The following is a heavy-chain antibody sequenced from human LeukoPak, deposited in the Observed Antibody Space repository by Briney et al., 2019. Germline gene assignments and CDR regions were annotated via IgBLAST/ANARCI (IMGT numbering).Heavy chain of an antibody. CDR3: ARHLPRDGYNLSHWYFDL. D-gene: IGHD5-12*01. CDR2: IYYSGST. V-gene: IGHV4-59*08. CDR1: GGSISSYY. Sequence: SETLSLTCTVSGGSISSYYWSWIRQPPGKGLEWIGYIYYSGSTNYNPSSKSRVTISVDTSKNQFSLKLSSVTAADTAVYYCARHLPRDGYNLSHWYFDLWGRGTLVTVSS. J-gene: IGHJ2*01.